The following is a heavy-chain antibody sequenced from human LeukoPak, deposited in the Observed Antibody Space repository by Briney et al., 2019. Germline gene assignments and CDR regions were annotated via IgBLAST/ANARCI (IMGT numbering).Heavy chain of an antibody. D-gene: IGHD3-9*01. V-gene: IGHV4-34*01. CDR1: GGSFSGYY. Sequence: SETLSLTCAVYGGSFSGYYWRCIRQPPGKGLECIGEINHSGSTNYNPSLKSRVTKSVDTSKNQFSLKLSSVTAADTAVYYCASCILTGGDYWGQGTLVTVSS. CDR2: INHSGST. CDR3: ASCILTGGDY. J-gene: IGHJ4*02.